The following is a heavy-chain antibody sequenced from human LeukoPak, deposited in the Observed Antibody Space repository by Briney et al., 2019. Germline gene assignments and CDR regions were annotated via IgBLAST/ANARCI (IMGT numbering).Heavy chain of an antibody. CDR1: GGSISSSSYY. Sequence: SETLSLTCTVSGGSISSSSYYWGWIRQPPGKGLEWIGSIYYSGSTYYNPSLKSRVTISVDTSKNQFSLKLSSVTAADTAVYYCARGRTGGRRYYYYYYYMDVWGKGTTVTVSS. D-gene: IGHD2-8*02. CDR2: IYYSGST. J-gene: IGHJ6*03. V-gene: IGHV4-39*01. CDR3: ARGRTGGRRYYYYYYYMDV.